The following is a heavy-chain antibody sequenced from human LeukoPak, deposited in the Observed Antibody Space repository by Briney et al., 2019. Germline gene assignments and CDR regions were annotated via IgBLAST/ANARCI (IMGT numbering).Heavy chain of an antibody. CDR1: GYTXTGYY. V-gene: IGHV1-2*02. CDR3: AREVDAFDI. J-gene: IGHJ3*02. CDR2: INPHSGGT. Sequence: ASVKVSCKASGYTXTGYYMHGVRQAPGQGLEWMGWINPHSGGTNFAQKFQGRVTMTRDTSISTAYMELSRLRSDVTAVYYCAREVDAFDIWGQGTMVTVSS.